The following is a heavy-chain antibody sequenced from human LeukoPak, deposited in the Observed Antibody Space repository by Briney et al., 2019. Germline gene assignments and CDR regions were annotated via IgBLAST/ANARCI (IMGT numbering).Heavy chain of an antibody. CDR3: ARGDGDGPARRAFDI. Sequence: ASVKVSCEASGYTFTGYYIHWVRQAPGQGLEWMGWINPTSGDTNYLQKFQDRVTMTRDTSISTAYMELSRMRSDDTAVYYCARGDGDGPARRAFDIWGQGTMVTVSS. CDR2: INPTSGDT. CDR1: GYTFTGYY. V-gene: IGHV1-2*02. D-gene: IGHD7-27*01. J-gene: IGHJ3*02.